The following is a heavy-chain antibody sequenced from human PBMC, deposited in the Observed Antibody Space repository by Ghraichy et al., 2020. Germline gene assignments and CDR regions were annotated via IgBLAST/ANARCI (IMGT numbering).Heavy chain of an antibody. CDR1: GFTFRSYG. V-gene: IGHV3-33*01. CDR2: IWYDGINK. CDR3: ARGPRDYGDYGDNYYYNYGMDV. Sequence: GGSLRLSCAASGFTFRSYGMHWVRQAPGKGLQWLAVIWYDGINKYYADSVKGRFTISRDNSRNTLYLQMNSLRAEDTAVYYCARGPRDYGDYGDNYYYNYGMDVWGQGTTVTVSS. J-gene: IGHJ6*02. D-gene: IGHD4-17*01.